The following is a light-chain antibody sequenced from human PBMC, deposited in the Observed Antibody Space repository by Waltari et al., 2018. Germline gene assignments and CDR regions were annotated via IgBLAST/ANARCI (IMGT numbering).Light chain of an antibody. J-gene: IGKJ1*01. V-gene: IGKV3-20*01. CDR1: QSVSRT. CDR3: QKYGTLPAT. Sequence: EIVLTQSPGTLSLSPGERATLSCRASQSVSRTLAWYQQKPGQAPRLLIYDASTRATGIPDRFSGSGSGTDFSLTNSRLEPEDFAVYDCQKYGTLPATFGQGTKVEVK. CDR2: DAS.